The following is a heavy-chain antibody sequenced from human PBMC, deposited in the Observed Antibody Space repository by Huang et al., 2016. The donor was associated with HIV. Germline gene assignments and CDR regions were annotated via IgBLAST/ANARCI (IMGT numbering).Heavy chain of an antibody. V-gene: IGHV1-2*02. CDR2: INPKRGGT. CDR1: GYTFTDSN. J-gene: IGHJ4*02. CDR3: ARDWSFGSSTSPAD. D-gene: IGHD6-6*01. Sequence: QVQLVQSGAEVKNPGASVRVSYKASGYTFTDSNIHWVRQAPGQGLEWMGWINPKRGGTIYAQRFQGRITMTRDTTISTVHMDLRRIQSDDTAVYFCARDWSFGSSTSPADWGQGTLVTVSS.